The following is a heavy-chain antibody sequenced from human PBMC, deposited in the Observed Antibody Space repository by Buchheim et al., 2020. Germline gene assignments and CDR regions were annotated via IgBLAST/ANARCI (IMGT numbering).Heavy chain of an antibody. Sequence: EVQLLESGGGLVQPGGSLRLSCAASGFTFSSYAMSWVRQAPGKGLEWDSVIYSGGSTYYTDSVKGRFTISRNNYKNKLYLQMNSLRAEDTAVYYCARAPYCSGGSCYWDGWYFDLWGRGTL. D-gene: IGHD2-15*01. CDR2: IYSGGST. CDR3: ARAPYCSGGSCYWDGWYFDL. CDR1: GFTFSSYA. J-gene: IGHJ2*01. V-gene: IGHV3-66*01.